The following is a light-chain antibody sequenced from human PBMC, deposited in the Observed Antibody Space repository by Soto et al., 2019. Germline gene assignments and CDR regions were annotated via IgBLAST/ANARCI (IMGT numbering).Light chain of an antibody. CDR3: QQFKSYPWT. V-gene: IGKV1-9*01. CDR2: GAS. J-gene: IGKJ1*01. CDR1: QGIKTY. Sequence: DIQLTQSPSFLSASVGDSVTITCRASQGIKTYLTWYQQKPGKAPHVLIFGASTLQSGVPSRFSGSGSGTEFTLTVTSLQPEDSATYFCQQFKSYPWTFGQGTKVEIK.